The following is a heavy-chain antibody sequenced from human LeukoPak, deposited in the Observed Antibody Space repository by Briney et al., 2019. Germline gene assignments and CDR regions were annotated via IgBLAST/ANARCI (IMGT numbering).Heavy chain of an antibody. J-gene: IGHJ6*02. V-gene: IGHV4-39*02. CDR1: GGSISSSSYY. D-gene: IGHD3-3*01. CDR2: IYYSGST. Sequence: SETLSLTCTVSGGSISSSSYYWGWIRQPPGKGLEWIGSIYYSGSTYYNPSLKSRVTISVDTSKNQFSLKLSSVTAADTAVYYCARDYQEYYDFWSGYYWGLGSNTTSKYYYCYYGMDVWGQGTTVTVSS. CDR3: ARDYQEYYDFWSGYYWGLGSNTTSKYYYCYYGMDV.